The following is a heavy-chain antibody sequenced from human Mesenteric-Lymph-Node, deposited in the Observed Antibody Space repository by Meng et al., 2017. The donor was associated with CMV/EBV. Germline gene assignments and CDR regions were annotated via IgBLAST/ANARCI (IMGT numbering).Heavy chain of an antibody. CDR3: ARTPRSRHYYDTNGFYVLYFDS. CDR2: MSYTGTT. V-gene: IGHV4-59*01. CDR1: GGSFSGYY. J-gene: IGHJ4*02. Sequence: SETLSLTCAVYGGSFSGYYWSWIRQPPGKGLEFIGYMSYTGTTYYNPSLKSRVTLSIDTSNNQFSLRLSSVTAADTAVYYCARTPRSRHYYDTNGFYVLYFDSWGQGTLVTVSS. D-gene: IGHD3-22*01.